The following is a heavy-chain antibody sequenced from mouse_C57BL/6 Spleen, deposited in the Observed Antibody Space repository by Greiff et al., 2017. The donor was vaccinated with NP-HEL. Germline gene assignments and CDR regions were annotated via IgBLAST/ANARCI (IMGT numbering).Heavy chain of an antibody. CDR1: GYAFSSSW. D-gene: IGHD1-1*02. Sequence: LQESGPELVKPGASVKISCKASGYAFSSSWMNWVKQRPGKGLEWIGRIYPGDGDTNYNGKFKGKATLTADKSSSTAYMQLSSLTSEDSAVYFCAREGGTWFYDAMDYWGQGTSVTVSS. CDR3: AREGGTWFYDAMDY. J-gene: IGHJ4*01. V-gene: IGHV1-82*01. CDR2: IYPGDGDT.